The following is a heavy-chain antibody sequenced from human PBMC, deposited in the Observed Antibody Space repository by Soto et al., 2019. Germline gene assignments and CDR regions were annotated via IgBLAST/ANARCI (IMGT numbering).Heavy chain of an antibody. J-gene: IGHJ2*01. CDR3: ARGLYYYDSSGYYSDYWYFDL. V-gene: IGHV1-69*02. D-gene: IGHD3-22*01. Sequence: SVKVSCKASGGTFSSYTISWVRQAPGQGLEWMGRIIPILGIANYAQKFQGRVTITADKSTSTAYMELSSLRSEDTAVYYCARGLYYYDSSGYYSDYWYFDLWGRGTLVTVSS. CDR2: IIPILGIA. CDR1: GGTFSSYT.